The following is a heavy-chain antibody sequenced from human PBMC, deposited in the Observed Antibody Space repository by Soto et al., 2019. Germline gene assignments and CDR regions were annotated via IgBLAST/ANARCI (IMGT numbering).Heavy chain of an antibody. CDR1: GGSISSSSYY. CDR3: ARKIVGATIGGCFDP. D-gene: IGHD1-26*01. CDR2: IYYSGST. Sequence: SETLSLTCTVSGGSISSSSYYWGWIRQPPGKGLEWIGSIYYSGSTYYNPSLKSRVTISVDTSKNQFSLKLSSVTAAGTAVYYCARKIVGATIGGCFDPWGQGTLVTVSS. V-gene: IGHV4-39*01. J-gene: IGHJ5*02.